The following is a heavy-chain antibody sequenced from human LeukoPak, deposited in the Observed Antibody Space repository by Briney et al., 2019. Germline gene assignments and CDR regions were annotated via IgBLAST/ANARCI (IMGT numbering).Heavy chain of an antibody. D-gene: IGHD2-2*01. J-gene: IGHJ5*02. CDR3: ARDSGYCSSTSCYDWFDP. Sequence: SETLSLTCTISGGSISSGSYYWSWIRQPAGKGLEWIGRIYTGGSTNYNPSLKSRVTISVDTSKNQFSLKLSSVTAADTAVYYCARDSGYCSSTSCYDWFDPWGQGTLVTVSS. V-gene: IGHV4-61*02. CDR1: GGSISSGSYY. CDR2: IYTGGST.